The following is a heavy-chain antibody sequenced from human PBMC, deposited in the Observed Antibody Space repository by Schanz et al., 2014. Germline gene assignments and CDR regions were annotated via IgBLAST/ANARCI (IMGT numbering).Heavy chain of an antibody. V-gene: IGHV3-74*01. J-gene: IGHJ4*02. D-gene: IGHD2-21*02. CDR1: GFTFSDSW. CDR3: AKDGVPSPWVCFGGYCYSGGADY. Sequence: EVQLVESGGCLVQPWGSLRLSCAASGFTFSDSWMHWVRQAPGKGLVWVSRTSNDGSFTTFADSVKGRFTISRDTSGNTLYLQMNSLTGEDTAVYYCAKDGVPSPWVCFGGYCYSGGADYWGQGTLVTVSS. CDR2: TSNDGSFT.